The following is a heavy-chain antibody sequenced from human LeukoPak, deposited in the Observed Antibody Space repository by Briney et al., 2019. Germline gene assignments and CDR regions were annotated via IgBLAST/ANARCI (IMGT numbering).Heavy chain of an antibody. CDR2: IYPGDSDT. Sequence: GEFRKISCKGSGYTFITYWIGWVRQMPGKGLEWMGIIYPGDSDTRYSPSFRGQVTISADKSINTAYLQWSSLKASDTAMYYCARPDDYGGKPAAFDIWGQGTMVTLFS. CDR1: GYTFITYW. V-gene: IGHV5-51*01. D-gene: IGHD4-23*01. J-gene: IGHJ3*02. CDR3: ARPDDYGGKPAAFDI.